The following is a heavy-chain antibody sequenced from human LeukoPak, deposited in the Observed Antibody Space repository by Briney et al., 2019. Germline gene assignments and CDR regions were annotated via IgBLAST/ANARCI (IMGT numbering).Heavy chain of an antibody. CDR3: AREGTIVVVPAEPRAFDI. Sequence: GASVKVSCKASGYAFSSYGFSWVRQAPGQGLEWMGWISSYDGNTKSVDKLQGRVTMTTDTSTSTAYMELRSLRSDDTAVYYCAREGTIVVVPAEPRAFDIWGQGTMVTVSS. CDR2: ISSYDGNT. J-gene: IGHJ3*02. CDR1: GYAFSSYG. V-gene: IGHV1-18*01. D-gene: IGHD2-2*01.